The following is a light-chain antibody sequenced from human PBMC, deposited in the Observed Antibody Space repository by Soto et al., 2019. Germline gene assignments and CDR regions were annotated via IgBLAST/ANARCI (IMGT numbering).Light chain of an antibody. Sequence: EIVLTQSPATLSLSPGEISTLSCRASQSVSSYLAWYQQKLGQAPRLLIYDASNRAPGIPARFSGSGSGTDFTLTISSLEPEDFAVYYCQHRSNWPITFGQGTRLEIK. J-gene: IGKJ5*01. V-gene: IGKV3-11*01. CDR1: QSVSSY. CDR3: QHRSNWPIT. CDR2: DAS.